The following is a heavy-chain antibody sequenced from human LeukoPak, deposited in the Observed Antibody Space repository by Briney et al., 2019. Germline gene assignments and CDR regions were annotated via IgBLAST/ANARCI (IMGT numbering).Heavy chain of an antibody. D-gene: IGHD2-15*01. CDR3: ARTRPRYCSGGSCLTSDY. Sequence: GGSLRLSCAASGFTFSSYSMNWVRQAPGKGLEWVSSISSTSSYIYYADSVKGRFTISRDNAKNSLYLQMNSLRAEDTAVYYCARTRPRYCSGGSCLTSDYWGQGTLVTVSS. V-gene: IGHV3-21*01. CDR2: ISSTSSYI. J-gene: IGHJ4*02. CDR1: GFTFSSYS.